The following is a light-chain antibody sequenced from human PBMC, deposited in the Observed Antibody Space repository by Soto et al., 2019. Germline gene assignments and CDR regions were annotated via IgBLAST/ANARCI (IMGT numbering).Light chain of an antibody. Sequence: DIQMTQSPSTLSASVGDRVTITCRASQSISSWLAWYQQKPEKAPKLLIYDASSLESGVPSKLSGSGSGTEFTLTISSLQPDDFATYYCQQYNSYPWTFGQGTKV. CDR2: DAS. J-gene: IGKJ1*01. CDR3: QQYNSYPWT. V-gene: IGKV1-5*01. CDR1: QSISSW.